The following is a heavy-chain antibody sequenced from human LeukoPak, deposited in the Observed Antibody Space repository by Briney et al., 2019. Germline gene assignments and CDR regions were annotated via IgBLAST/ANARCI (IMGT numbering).Heavy chain of an antibody. CDR1: GFTLSSYG. V-gene: IGHV3-48*03. D-gene: IGHD6-19*01. CDR2: ISTSDAT. Sequence: PWGSLRLSCAASGFTLSSYGMNWVRQAPGKGLEWISYISTSDATMYADSVKGRFTISRDNAKNSLYLQMNSLRAEDTAVYYCARHNGWYDYWGQGTLVTVSS. CDR3: ARHNGWYDY. J-gene: IGHJ4*02.